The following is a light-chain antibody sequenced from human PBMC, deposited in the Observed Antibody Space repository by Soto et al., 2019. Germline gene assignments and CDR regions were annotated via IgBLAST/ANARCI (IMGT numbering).Light chain of an antibody. CDR1: SSNIGAGYD. V-gene: IGLV1-40*01. CDR3: QSYDSSLSDAV. Sequence: QSVLTQAPSVSGAPGQRVTISCTGSSSNIGAGYDVHWYQQLPGTAPKLLIYGNSNRPSGVPDRFSGSKSGTSASLAITGLQAEDEADYYCQSYDSSLSDAVFGGGTQLTVL. J-gene: IGLJ7*01. CDR2: GNS.